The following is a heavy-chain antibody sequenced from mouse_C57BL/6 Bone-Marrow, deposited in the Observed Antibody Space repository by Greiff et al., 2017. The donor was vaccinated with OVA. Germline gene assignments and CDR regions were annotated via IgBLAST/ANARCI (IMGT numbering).Heavy chain of an antibody. CDR1: GFTFSSYA. CDR2: ISDGGSYT. Sequence: DVQLVESGGGLVKPGGSLKLSCAASGFTFSSYAMSWVRPTPEKRLEWVATISDGGSYTYYPDTVKGRFTISRDNANNNLHLQRSHLKYDDTAMYYCARGDLPWFAYWGQGTLVTVSS. CDR3: ARGDLPWFAY. J-gene: IGHJ3*01. D-gene: IGHD2-1*01. V-gene: IGHV5-4*01.